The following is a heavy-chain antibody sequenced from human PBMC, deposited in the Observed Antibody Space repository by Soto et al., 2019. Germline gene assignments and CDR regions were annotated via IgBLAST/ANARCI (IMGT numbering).Heavy chain of an antibody. Sequence: AQLLESGGGLVQPGGSLRLSCAASGLTLSRYPMSWVRQAPGKGLQWVSSISVDGGSTYYPDSVKGRFTISRDNAKNSLYLQMNSLRDDDTAVYYCATFPNYYGGWGQGTLVTVSA. CDR2: ISVDGGST. CDR1: GLTLSRYP. V-gene: IGHV3-23*01. J-gene: IGHJ4*02. CDR3: ATFPNYYGG.